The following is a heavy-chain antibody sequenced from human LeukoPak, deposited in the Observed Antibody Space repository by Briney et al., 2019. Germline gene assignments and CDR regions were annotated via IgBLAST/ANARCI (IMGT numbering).Heavy chain of an antibody. CDR2: ISYDGSNK. V-gene: IGHV3-30-3*01. Sequence: GGSLRLSCAASGFTFSSYAMHWVRQAPGKGLEWVAVISYDGSNKYYADSVKGRFTISRDNSKNTLYLQMNSLRAEDTAVYYCAKGLIAAAGNAFDIWGQGTMVTVSS. D-gene: IGHD6-13*01. CDR3: AKGLIAAAGNAFDI. J-gene: IGHJ3*02. CDR1: GFTFSSYA.